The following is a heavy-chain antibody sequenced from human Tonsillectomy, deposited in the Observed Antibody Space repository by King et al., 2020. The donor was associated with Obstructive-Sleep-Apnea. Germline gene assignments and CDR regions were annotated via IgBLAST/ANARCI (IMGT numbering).Heavy chain of an antibody. CDR3: TWMTTVTTIDF. CDR1: GITFRDAW. Sequence: VQLVESGGGLVKPGGSLRVSCAVSGITFRDAWMSWVRQAPGKGLEWVGRIKSQGGGGTTDYAAPVKGRFIISRDDSKNTLDLQMNSLKIEDTAVYYCTWMTTVTTIDFWGQGTQVTVSS. V-gene: IGHV3-15*01. J-gene: IGHJ4*02. D-gene: IGHD4-17*01. CDR2: IKSQGGGGTT.